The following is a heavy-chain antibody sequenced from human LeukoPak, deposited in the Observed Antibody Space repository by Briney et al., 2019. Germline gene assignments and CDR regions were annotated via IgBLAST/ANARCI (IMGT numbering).Heavy chain of an antibody. D-gene: IGHD3-10*01. V-gene: IGHV4-34*01. CDR3: ARGVLLWFGEGFPLDY. Sequence: KPSETLSLTCAVYGGSFSGYYWSWIRQPPGKGLEWIGEINHSGSTNYNPSLKSRVTISVDTSKNQFSLKLSSVTAADTAVYYCARGVLLWFGEGFPLDYWGQGTLVTVSS. CDR1: GGSFSGYY. J-gene: IGHJ4*02. CDR2: INHSGST.